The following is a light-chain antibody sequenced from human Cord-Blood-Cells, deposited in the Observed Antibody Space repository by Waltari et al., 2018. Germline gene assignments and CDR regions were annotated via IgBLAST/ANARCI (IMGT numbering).Light chain of an antibody. CDR3: QQYGSSPFT. V-gene: IGKV3-20*01. J-gene: IGKJ3*01. Sequence: EIVLPQSPGTLSLSPGERATLSCRASQSVSSSYLAWYQQKPGQAPRLLIYGASSRATGIPDRFSGSGSGTDFTLTISRLEPEDVAVYDCQQYGSSPFTFGPGTKVDIK. CDR1: QSVSSSY. CDR2: GAS.